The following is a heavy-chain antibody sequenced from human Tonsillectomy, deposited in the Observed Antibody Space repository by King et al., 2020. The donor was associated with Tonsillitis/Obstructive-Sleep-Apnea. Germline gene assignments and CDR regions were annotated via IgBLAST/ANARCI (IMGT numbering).Heavy chain of an antibody. D-gene: IGHD5-12*01. J-gene: IGHJ3*01. CDR3: PNSVVSRLTTSGKHPKHTRYRQMNSREAEDTAVYYCARESSDYDDAFDF. CDR2: IWYDGSNK. Sequence: VQLVESGGGVVQPGRSLRLSCAASGFTFSDYGMHWVRQAPGKGLEWVACIWYDGSNKYYADSVGGRFTISRDNSKYTLCLQMNSLRAEATVGYYCPNSVVSRLTTSGKHPKHTRYRQMNSREAEDTAVYYCARESSDYDDAFDFWGQGTMVTVSS. CDR1: GFTFSDYG. V-gene: IGHV3-33*06.